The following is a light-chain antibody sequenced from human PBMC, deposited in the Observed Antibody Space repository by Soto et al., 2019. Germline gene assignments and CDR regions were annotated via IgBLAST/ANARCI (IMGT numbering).Light chain of an antibody. Sequence: EIVLTQSPGTLSLSPGERATLSCRASQSVSSSYLAWYQQKPGQAPRLLIYLASSRATGIPDRFSGSGSGTDFTLTISRLEPEDFAVYYCQQYGSSPLFTFGPGTKVDIK. V-gene: IGKV3-20*01. CDR2: LAS. CDR1: QSVSSSY. J-gene: IGKJ3*01. CDR3: QQYGSSPLFT.